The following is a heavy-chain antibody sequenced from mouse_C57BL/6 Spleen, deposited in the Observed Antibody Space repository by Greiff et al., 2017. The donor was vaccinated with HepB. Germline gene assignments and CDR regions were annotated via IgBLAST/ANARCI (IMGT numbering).Heavy chain of an antibody. CDR3: ARNYGN. CDR1: GYAFTNYL. J-gene: IGHJ3*01. V-gene: IGHV1-54*01. CDR2: INPGSGGT. D-gene: IGHD1-1*01. Sequence: QVQLKESGAELVRPGTSVKVSCKASGYAFTNYLIEWVKQRPGQGLEWIGVINPGSGGTNYNEKFKGKATLTADKSSSTAYMQLSSLTSEDSAVYFCARNYGNWGQGTLVTVSA.